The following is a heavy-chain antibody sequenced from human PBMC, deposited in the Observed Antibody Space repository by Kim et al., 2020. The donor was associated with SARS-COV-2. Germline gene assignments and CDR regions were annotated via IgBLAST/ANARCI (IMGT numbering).Heavy chain of an antibody. J-gene: IGHJ4*01. CDR2: IYYSGST. CDR3: ARSLHYYDSSGYHFDY. D-gene: IGHD3-22*01. V-gene: IGHV4-39*01. CDR1: GVSISSSSYY. Sequence: SETLSLTCTVSGVSISSSSYYWGWIRQPPGKGLEWIGSIYYSGSTYYNPSLKSRVTISVDTSKNQFSLKLSSVTAADTAVYYCARSLHYYDSSGYHFDY.